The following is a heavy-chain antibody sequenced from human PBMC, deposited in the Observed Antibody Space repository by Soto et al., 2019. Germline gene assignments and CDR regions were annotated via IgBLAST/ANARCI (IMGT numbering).Heavy chain of an antibody. D-gene: IGHD3-22*01. V-gene: IGHV1-8*01. Sequence: GASVKVSCKASGYTFTSYDINWVRQATGQGHEWMGWMNPNSGNTGYAQKFQGRVTMTRNTSISTAYMELSSLRSEDTAVYYCGFSDTDSNPYDWFAPCGQGTLVTFSS. CDR2: MNPNSGNT. J-gene: IGHJ5*02. CDR3: GFSDTDSNPYDWFAP. CDR1: GYTFTSYD.